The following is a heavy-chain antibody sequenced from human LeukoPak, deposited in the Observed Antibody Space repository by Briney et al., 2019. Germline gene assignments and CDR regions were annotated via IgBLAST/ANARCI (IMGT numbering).Heavy chain of an antibody. J-gene: IGHJ5*02. V-gene: IGHV4-39*02. Sequence: SETLSLTCTVSGGSISSSSYYWGWIRQPPGKGLEWFGSIYYSGSTYYNPSLKSRVTISVDTSKNQFSLKLSSVTAADTAVYYCARENYYDSSGGSWFDPWGQGTLVTVSS. D-gene: IGHD3-22*01. CDR1: GGSISSSSYY. CDR2: IYYSGST. CDR3: ARENYYDSSGGSWFDP.